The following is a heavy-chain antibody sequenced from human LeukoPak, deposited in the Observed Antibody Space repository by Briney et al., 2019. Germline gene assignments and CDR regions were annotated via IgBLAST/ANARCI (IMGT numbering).Heavy chain of an antibody. Sequence: SETLSLTCAVYGGSFSGYYWSWIRQPPGKGLEWIGEINHSGSTNYNPSLKSRVTISVDTSKNQFSLKLSSVTAADTAVHYSRIVVSSAFYYMDVWGKGTTVAVSS. D-gene: IGHD2-21*01. CDR2: INHSGST. CDR3: RIVVSSAFYYMDV. CDR1: GGSFSGYY. V-gene: IGHV4-34*01. J-gene: IGHJ6*03.